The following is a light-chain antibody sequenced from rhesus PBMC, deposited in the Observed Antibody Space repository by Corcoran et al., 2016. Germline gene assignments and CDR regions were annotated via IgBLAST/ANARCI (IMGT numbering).Light chain of an antibody. Sequence: DIQMTQSPSSLSASVGDTVTITCRASQSFSSSLAWYQQKLGKAPKLLIYSASSLQSGVPSRFSGSKSGTDFTLTISSLQPEDVASYYCQQYYSDPYTFGQRTKVEIK. CDR2: SAS. CDR3: QQYYSDPYT. J-gene: IGKJ2*01. V-gene: IGKV1-46*01. CDR1: QSFSSS.